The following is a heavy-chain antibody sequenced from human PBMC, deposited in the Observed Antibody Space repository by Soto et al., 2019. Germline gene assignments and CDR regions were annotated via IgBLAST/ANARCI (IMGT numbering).Heavy chain of an antibody. CDR3: ARIGDGASNYYGMDV. J-gene: IGHJ6*02. CDR2: IKEDGGET. CDR1: GFTFQNHW. D-gene: IGHD2-8*01. Sequence: DVHLVESGGGLVQPGGSLRLSGAASGFTFQNHWLSWVRQAPWKGLEWVAHIKEDGGETQYLDSVKGRFTISRDNIKKSLHLHLSRLRAEDTAVYYCARIGDGASNYYGMDVWVQGTTVTV. V-gene: IGHV3-7*01.